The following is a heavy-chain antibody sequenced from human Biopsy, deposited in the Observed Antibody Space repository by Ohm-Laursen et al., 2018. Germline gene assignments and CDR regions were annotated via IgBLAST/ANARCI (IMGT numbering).Heavy chain of an antibody. CDR1: GFSFSDHY. CDR2: LHDRGVT. Sequence: GSLGLSCTASGFSFSDHYMSWVRQAPGKGLEWVSSLHDRGVTYYADSVKGRFTISGDNSKNTLYLQMNGLRAEDTAVYFCQGGHLPPGQFYGVDAWGQGTTVTVSS. J-gene: IGHJ6*02. V-gene: IGHV3-53*01. CDR3: QGGHLPPGQFYGVDA. D-gene: IGHD3-16*01.